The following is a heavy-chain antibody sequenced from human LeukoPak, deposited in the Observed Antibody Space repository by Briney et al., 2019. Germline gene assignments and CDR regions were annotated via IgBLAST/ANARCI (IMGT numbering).Heavy chain of an antibody. V-gene: IGHV3-48*01. D-gene: IGHD4-11*01. Sequence: GGSLRLSCAASGFTFSSYSMNWVRQAPGKGLEWVSYISSSSSTIYYADSVKGRFTISRDNAKNSLYLQMNSLRAEDMAVYYCAREMTTTIYYYYYMDVWGKGTTVTVSS. CDR3: AREMTTTIYYYYYMDV. CDR1: GFTFSSYS. CDR2: ISSSSSTI. J-gene: IGHJ6*03.